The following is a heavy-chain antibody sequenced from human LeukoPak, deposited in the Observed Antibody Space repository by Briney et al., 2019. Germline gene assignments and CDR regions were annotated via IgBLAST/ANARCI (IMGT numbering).Heavy chain of an antibody. CDR3: AKSLDYYDSSGYQTH. CDR1: GFTFSSYA. J-gene: IGHJ4*02. V-gene: IGHV3-23*01. D-gene: IGHD3-22*01. CDR2: ISGSGGST. Sequence: GGSLRLSCAASGFTFSSYAMSWVRQAPGKGLEWVSAISGSGGSTYYADSVKGRFTISRDNSKNTLYLQMNSLRAEGTAVYYCAKSLDYYDSSGYQTHWGQGTLVTVSS.